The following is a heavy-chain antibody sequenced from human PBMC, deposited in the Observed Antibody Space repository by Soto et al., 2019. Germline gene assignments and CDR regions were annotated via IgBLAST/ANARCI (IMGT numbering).Heavy chain of an antibody. CDR2: INAGNGNT. Sequence: QVQLVQSGAEVKKPGASVKVSCKASGYTFTSYAMHWVRQAPGQRLEWMGWINAGNGNTGYAQKFQGRVTMTRNTSISTAYMELSTLRSEDTAVYYCARVRWIQLWSEDFGYWGQGTLVTVSS. J-gene: IGHJ4*02. V-gene: IGHV1-3*01. CDR3: ARVRWIQLWSEDFGY. D-gene: IGHD5-18*01. CDR1: GYTFTSYA.